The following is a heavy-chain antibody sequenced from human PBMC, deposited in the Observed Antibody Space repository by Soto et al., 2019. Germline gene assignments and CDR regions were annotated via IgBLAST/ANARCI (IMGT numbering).Heavy chain of an antibody. J-gene: IGHJ6*02. D-gene: IGHD2-21*01. CDR3: AASCVGCGGFNYYGMDV. CDR2: IYYSGST. Sequence: QVQLQESGPGLVKPSQTLSLTCTVSGGSISSGGYYWIWIRQHPGKGLEWLGYIYYSGSTYYNPSLKSRVTISVDTSKNQFSLKLSSVTAADTAVYYCAASCVGCGGFNYYGMDVWGQGTTVTLSS. V-gene: IGHV4-31*03. CDR1: GGSISSGGYY.